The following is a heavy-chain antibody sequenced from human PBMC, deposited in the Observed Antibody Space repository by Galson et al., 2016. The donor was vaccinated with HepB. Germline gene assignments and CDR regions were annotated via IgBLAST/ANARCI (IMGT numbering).Heavy chain of an antibody. J-gene: IGHJ4*02. CDR3: ATSHGDGED. D-gene: IGHD3-10*01. Sequence: ETLSLTCGVYNESFGGYYWSWIRQPPGMGLEWIGEINHSGKTNYNPSLKSRVTMSVDTSKNQFSLKMTSVTAADTAVYYCATSHGDGEDWGQGTLVTVSS. V-gene: IGHV4-34*01. CDR1: NESFGGYY. CDR2: INHSGKT.